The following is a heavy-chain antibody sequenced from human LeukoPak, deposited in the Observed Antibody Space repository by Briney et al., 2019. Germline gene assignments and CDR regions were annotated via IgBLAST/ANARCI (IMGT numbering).Heavy chain of an antibody. CDR1: GFTFSSYA. D-gene: IGHD3-22*01. CDR3: AKGLAYYYDSSGYYTFDY. Sequence: PGGSLRLSCAASGFTFSSYAMSWVRQAPGKGLEWVSAISGSGGSTYYADSVKGRFTISRDNSKNTLYLQMNSLRAEDTAVYYCAKGLAYYYDSSGYYTFDYWGQGTLVTVSS. J-gene: IGHJ4*02. V-gene: IGHV3-23*01. CDR2: ISGSGGST.